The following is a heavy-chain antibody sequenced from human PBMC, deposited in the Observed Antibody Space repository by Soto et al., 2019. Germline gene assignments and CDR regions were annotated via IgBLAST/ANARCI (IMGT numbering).Heavy chain of an antibody. CDR3: ARVITMVRGVTTKYYFDY. CDR2: INHSGST. J-gene: IGHJ4*02. Sequence: QVQLQQWGAGLLKPSETLSLTCAVYGGSFSGYYWSWIRQPPGKGLEWIGEINHSGSTNYNPSLKSRVTISVDTSKNQFSLKLSSVTAADTAVYYCARVITMVRGVTTKYYFDYWGQGTLVTVSS. V-gene: IGHV4-34*01. CDR1: GGSFSGYY. D-gene: IGHD3-10*01.